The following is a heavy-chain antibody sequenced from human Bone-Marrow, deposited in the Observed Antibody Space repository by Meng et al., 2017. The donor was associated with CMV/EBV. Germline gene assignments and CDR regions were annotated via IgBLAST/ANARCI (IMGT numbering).Heavy chain of an antibody. CDR2: ITISGSTI. D-gene: IGHD5-24*01. V-gene: IGHV3-11*01. CDR1: GFIFSDYY. CDR3: AREGDVEMATIVDY. Sequence: GESLKISCAASGFIFSDYYMSWVRQAPGKGLEWVAYITISGSTIYYADSVKGRFTISRNNAKNSLYLQMNSLRAEDTAVYYCAREGDVEMATIVDYWGQGTLVTVSS. J-gene: IGHJ4*02.